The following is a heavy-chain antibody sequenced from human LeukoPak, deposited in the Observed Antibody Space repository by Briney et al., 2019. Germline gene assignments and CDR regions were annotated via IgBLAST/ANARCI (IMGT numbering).Heavy chain of an antibody. CDR1: GFTFSSYA. CDR2: ISYDGSNK. CDR3: ARGTYYFDY. V-gene: IGHV3-30-3*01. Sequence: HPGGSLRLSCAASGFTFSSYAMHGVRQAPGKGLEWVAVISYDGSNKYYADSVKGRFTISRDNSKNTLYLQMNSLRAEDTAVYYCARGTYYFDYWGQGTLVTVSS. J-gene: IGHJ4*02.